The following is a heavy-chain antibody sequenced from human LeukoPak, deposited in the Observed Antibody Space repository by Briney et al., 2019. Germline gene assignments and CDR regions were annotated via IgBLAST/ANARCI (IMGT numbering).Heavy chain of an antibody. CDR2: IYPGDSDT. CDR1: GYSFTSYW. Sequence: GESRKISCKGSGYSFTSYWIGWVRQMPGKGLEWMGIIYPGDSDTRYSPSFQGQVTISADKSISTAYLQWSSLKASDTAMYYCARLGVVVTTPEYFDYWGQGTLVTVSS. D-gene: IGHD2-21*02. CDR3: ARLGVVVTTPEYFDY. V-gene: IGHV5-51*01. J-gene: IGHJ4*02.